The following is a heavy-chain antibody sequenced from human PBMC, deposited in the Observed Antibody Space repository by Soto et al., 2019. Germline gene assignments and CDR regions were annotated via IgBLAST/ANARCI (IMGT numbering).Heavy chain of an antibody. CDR1: GGTFSSYA. CDR2: IIPIFGTA. Sequence: ASVKVSCKASGGTFSSYAISWVRQAPGQGLEWMGGIIPIFGTANYAQKFQGRVTITADESTSTAYMELSSLRSEDTAVYYCARTPRTYNWNDVSAFDIWGQGTMVTVSS. V-gene: IGHV1-69*13. CDR3: ARTPRTYNWNDVSAFDI. D-gene: IGHD1-1*01. J-gene: IGHJ3*02.